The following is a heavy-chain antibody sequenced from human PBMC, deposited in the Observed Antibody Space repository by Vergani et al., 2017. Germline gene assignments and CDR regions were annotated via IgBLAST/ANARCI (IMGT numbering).Heavy chain of an antibody. Sequence: QVQLQESGPGLVKPSETLSLTCTVSGGSISSYYWSWIRQPPGKGLEWIGYIYYSGSTNYNPSLKSRVTISVDTSKNQFSLKLTSVTAADTAVYYCARYDSWVYGMDVWGQGTTVTVSS. D-gene: IGHD3-22*01. CDR2: IYYSGST. V-gene: IGHV4-59*12. CDR3: ARYDSWVYGMDV. J-gene: IGHJ6*02. CDR1: GGSISSYY.